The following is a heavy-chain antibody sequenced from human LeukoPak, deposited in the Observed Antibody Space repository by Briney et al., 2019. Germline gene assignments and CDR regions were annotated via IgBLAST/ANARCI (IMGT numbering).Heavy chain of an antibody. D-gene: IGHD5-24*01. CDR1: GFTFSSYA. CDR3: AKDGYRIPALDY. CDR2: ISYDGSNK. V-gene: IGHV3-30*18. J-gene: IGHJ4*02. Sequence: PGRSLRLSCAASGFTFSSYAMHWVRQAPGKGLEWVAVISYDGSNKYYADSVKGRFTISRDNSKNMVYLQMNSLRAEDTAVYYCAKDGYRIPALDYWGQGTLVTVSS.